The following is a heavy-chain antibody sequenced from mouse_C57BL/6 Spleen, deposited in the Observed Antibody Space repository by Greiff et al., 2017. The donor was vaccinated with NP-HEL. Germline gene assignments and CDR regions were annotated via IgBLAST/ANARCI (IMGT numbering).Heavy chain of an antibody. CDR3: ARLYYYGSTPFAY. J-gene: IGHJ3*01. D-gene: IGHD1-1*01. V-gene: IGHV5-6*01. Sequence: DVHLVESGGDLVKPGGSLKLSCAASGFTFSSYGMSWVRQTPDKRLEWVATISSGGSYTYYPDSVKGRFTISRDNAKNTLYLQMSSLKSEDTAMYYCARLYYYGSTPFAYWGQGTLVTVSA. CDR1: GFTFSSYG. CDR2: ISSGGSYT.